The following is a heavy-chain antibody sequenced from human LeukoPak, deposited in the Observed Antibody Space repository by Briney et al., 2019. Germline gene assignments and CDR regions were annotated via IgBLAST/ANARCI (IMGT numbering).Heavy chain of an antibody. CDR2: ISSSGSTI. CDR3: ARSPNYVWGSYRYTFDY. J-gene: IGHJ4*02. CDR1: GFTFSDYY. Sequence: GGSLRLSCAASGFTFSDYYMSWIRQAPGKGLEWVSYISSSGSTIYYADSVKGRFTISRDNAKNSLYLQMNSLRAEDTAVYYCARSPNYVWGSYRYTFDYWGQGTPVTVSS. V-gene: IGHV3-11*04. D-gene: IGHD3-16*02.